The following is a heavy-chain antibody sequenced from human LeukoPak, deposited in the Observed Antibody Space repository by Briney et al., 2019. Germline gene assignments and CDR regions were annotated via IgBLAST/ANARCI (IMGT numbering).Heavy chain of an antibody. D-gene: IGHD6-6*01. J-gene: IGHJ5*02. V-gene: IGHV1-69*05. Sequence: GASVKVSCKASGGTFSSYAISWVRQAPGQGLEWMGGIIPIFGTANYAQKFQGRVRITTEESTSTAYMELSSLRSEDTAVYYCARLVDSSSSGGFWFDPWGQGTLVTVSS. CDR3: ARLVDSSSSGGFWFDP. CDR2: IIPIFGTA. CDR1: GGTFSSYA.